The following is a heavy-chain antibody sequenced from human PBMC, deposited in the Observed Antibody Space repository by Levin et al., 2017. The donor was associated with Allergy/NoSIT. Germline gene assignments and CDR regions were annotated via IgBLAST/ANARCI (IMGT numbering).Heavy chain of an antibody. J-gene: IGHJ6*02. CDR2: IYTSGST. V-gene: IGHV4-4*07. D-gene: IGHD6-13*01. Sequence: SETLSLTCTVSGGSISSYYWSWIRQPAGKGLEWIGRIYTSGSTNYNPSLKSRVTMSVDTSKNQFSLKLSSVTAADTAVYYCAREAAGIYYYYYYGMDVWGQGTTVTVSS. CDR3: AREAAGIYYYYYYGMDV. CDR1: GGSISSYY.